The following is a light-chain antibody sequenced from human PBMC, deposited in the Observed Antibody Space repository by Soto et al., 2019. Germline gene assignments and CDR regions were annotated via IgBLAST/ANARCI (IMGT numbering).Light chain of an antibody. V-gene: IGKV1-39*01. CDR1: QDITTY. CDR3: QQSDSTPYT. CDR2: SAS. J-gene: IGKJ2*01. Sequence: IQLTQSPSPLSASIGDRVTITCRASQDITTYLAWYQQKAGKAPKLLIYSASTLQSGVPSRFSGSGSGTDFTLTISSLQPEDFATYYCQQSDSTPYTFGQGTKLEIK.